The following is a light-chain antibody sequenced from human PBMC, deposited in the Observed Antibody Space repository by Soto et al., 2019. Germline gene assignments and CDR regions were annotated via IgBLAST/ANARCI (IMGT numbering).Light chain of an antibody. CDR2: EVS. CDR1: SSDVGGYNF. Sequence: QSALTQPPSASGSPGQSVTISCTGTSSDVGGYNFVSWYQQHPGKAPKLMIYEVSKRPSGVPDRFSGSKSGNTASLTVSGLHAEDEADYYCSLSASSNKKVFCGGTQLTVL. CDR3: SLSASSNKKV. J-gene: IGLJ2*01. V-gene: IGLV2-8*01.